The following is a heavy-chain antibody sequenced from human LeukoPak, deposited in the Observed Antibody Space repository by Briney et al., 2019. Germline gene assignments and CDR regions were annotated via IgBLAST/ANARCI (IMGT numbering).Heavy chain of an antibody. Sequence: GGSLRLSCAASGFTVSSNYMSWVRQAPGKGLEWVSVIYSGGSTYYADSVKGRFTISRDNAKNSLYLQMNSLRAEDTAVYYCARDSGVVTGIWSYWGQGTLVTVSS. V-gene: IGHV3-53*01. CDR1: GFTVSSNY. CDR2: IYSGGST. J-gene: IGHJ4*02. CDR3: ARDSGVVTGIWSY. D-gene: IGHD2-21*02.